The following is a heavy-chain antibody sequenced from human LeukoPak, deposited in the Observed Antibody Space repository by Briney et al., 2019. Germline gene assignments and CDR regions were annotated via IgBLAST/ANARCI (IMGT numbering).Heavy chain of an antibody. J-gene: IGHJ4*02. V-gene: IGHV1-46*01. CDR1: GDTFTSCY. CDR2: ISPSGGSR. Sequence: ASVKVSCKASGDTFTSCYMRWVRQSPGQGLEWMGIISPSGGSRSGAQRCQGRVTRTRDTSTSTVYMELSSLRPENTAVYYCRLSTVTTFLLNYWGPGTLVTVS. D-gene: IGHD4-17*01. CDR3: RLSTVTTFLLNY.